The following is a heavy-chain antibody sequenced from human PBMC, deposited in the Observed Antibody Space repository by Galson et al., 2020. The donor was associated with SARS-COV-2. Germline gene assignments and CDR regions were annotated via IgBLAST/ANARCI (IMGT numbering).Heavy chain of an antibody. CDR1: EFSLTTSGVG. CDR3: AHGPPVYYQCLGMRAYYFEF. D-gene: IGHD2-2*01. Sequence: SGPTLVKPTQTLTLTCTFSEFSLTTSGVGVGWIRQPPGKALEWLAVIYWHDDTRYSPSLKSRPTITKDTSKNQVALTMTNMDPVDTATYYCAHGPPVYYQCLGMRAYYFEFLGQGNLVTVSS. J-gene: IGHJ4*01. CDR2: IYWHDDT. V-gene: IGHV2-5*01.